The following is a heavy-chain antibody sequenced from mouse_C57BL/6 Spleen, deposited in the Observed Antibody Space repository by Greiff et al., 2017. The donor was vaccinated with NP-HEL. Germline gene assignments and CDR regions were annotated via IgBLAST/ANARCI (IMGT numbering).Heavy chain of an antibody. CDR1: GFSLTSYG. CDR3: ARSGGSSYWFAY. D-gene: IGHD1-1*01. Sequence: VQLQQSGPGLVQPSQSLSITCTVSGFSLTSYGVHWVRQSPGKGLEWLGVIWSGGSTDYNAAFISRLSISKDNSKSQVFFKMNSMQADDTAIYYCARSGGSSYWFAYWGQGTLVTVSA. CDR2: IWSGGST. V-gene: IGHV2-2*01. J-gene: IGHJ3*01.